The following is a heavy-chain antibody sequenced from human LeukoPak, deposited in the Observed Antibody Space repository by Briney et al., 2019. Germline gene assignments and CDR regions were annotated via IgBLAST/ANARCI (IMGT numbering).Heavy chain of an antibody. Sequence: ASVKVSCKASGYTFTSYYMHWVRQAPGQGLEWMGIINPSGGSTSYAQKFQGRVTMARDTSTSTVYMELSSLRSEDTAVYYCARGPRGRSGSYTYYYYYMDVWGKGTTVTVSS. D-gene: IGHD1-26*01. V-gene: IGHV1-46*01. CDR1: GYTFTSYY. J-gene: IGHJ6*03. CDR3: ARGPRGRSGSYTYYYYYMDV. CDR2: INPSGGST.